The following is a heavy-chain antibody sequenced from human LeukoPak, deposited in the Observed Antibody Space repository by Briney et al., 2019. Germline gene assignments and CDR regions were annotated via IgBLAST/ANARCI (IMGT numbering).Heavy chain of an antibody. CDR3: AKDRIVVVPAAINWYDP. J-gene: IGHJ5*02. CDR1: GFTFSSYA. Sequence: GGSLRLSCAASGFTFSSYAMSWVRQAPGNGLEWVSAVSGSGGSTYYADSVKGRFTISRDNSKNTLYLQMNSLRAEDTAVYYCAKDRIVVVPAAINWYDPWGQGTLVTVSS. CDR2: VSGSGGST. D-gene: IGHD2-2*01. V-gene: IGHV3-23*01.